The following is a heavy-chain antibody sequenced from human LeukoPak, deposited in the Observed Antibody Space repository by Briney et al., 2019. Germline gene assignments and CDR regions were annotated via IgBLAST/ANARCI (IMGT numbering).Heavy chain of an antibody. J-gene: IGHJ4*02. CDR2: ISSSSSYI. Sequence: GGSLRLSCAASGFTFSSYSMNWVRQAPGKGLEWVSSISSSSSYIYYADSVKGRFTISRDNAKNSLYLQMNSLRAEDTALYYCARDLRVVEYYYDSSGYPTSFDYWGQGTLVTVSS. D-gene: IGHD3-22*01. CDR1: GFTFSSYS. V-gene: IGHV3-21*04. CDR3: ARDLRVVEYYYDSSGYPTSFDY.